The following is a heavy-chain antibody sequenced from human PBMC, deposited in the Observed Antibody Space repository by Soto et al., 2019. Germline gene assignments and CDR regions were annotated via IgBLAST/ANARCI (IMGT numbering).Heavy chain of an antibody. J-gene: IGHJ4*02. CDR1: GGTFSSYA. Sequence: QVQLVQSGAEVKKPGSSVKVSCKASGGTFSSYAISWVRQAPGQGLEWMGGIIAIFGTANSAQKFQERVKRTADDPTRTAYMELGSPRSEDTAVYYGARGRDNYFGYWGQGTLVTVSS. CDR2: IIAIFGTA. CDR3: ARGRDNYFGY. V-gene: IGHV1-69*12.